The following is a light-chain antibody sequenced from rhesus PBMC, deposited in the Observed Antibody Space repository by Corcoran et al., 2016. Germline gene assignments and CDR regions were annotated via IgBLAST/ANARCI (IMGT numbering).Light chain of an antibody. J-gene: IGKJ1*01. V-gene: IGKV1-37*01. Sequence: DIQMTQSPSSLSASVGDTVTITCRASQGISSYLAWYQQKPGKAPNPLIYYSTNLESGVPSRFTGDGSGTEFTLTISSLQPEEFTTYYGQQYNSAPWTFGQGTKVDIK. CDR3: QQYNSAPWT. CDR2: YST. CDR1: QGISSY.